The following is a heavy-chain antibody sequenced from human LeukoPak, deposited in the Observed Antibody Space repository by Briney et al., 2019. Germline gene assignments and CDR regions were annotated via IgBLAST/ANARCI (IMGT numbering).Heavy chain of an antibody. CDR3: ARGISGESGYYYPLEY. J-gene: IGHJ4*02. CDR2: TQYDASRK. V-gene: IGHV3-30*02. D-gene: IGHD3-22*01. Sequence: PGGTLRLSCAASGFTFSSYSMSWVRQAPGKGLEWVAFTQYDASRKFYADSVKGRFTISRDNSKNTLFLQMDSLRVEDTAVYYCARGISGESGYYYPLEYWGQGTLVTV. CDR1: GFTFSSYS.